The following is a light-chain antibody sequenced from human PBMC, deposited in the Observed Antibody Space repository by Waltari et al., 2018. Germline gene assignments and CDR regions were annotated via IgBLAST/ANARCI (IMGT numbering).Light chain of an antibody. CDR2: KAS. J-gene: IGKJ4*01. V-gene: IGKV1-5*03. Sequence: DIQMTQSPSTLSASVGDRFTITCRASQIISNWLAWYQQKPGKDPKLLIYKASTLESGVPSRFSGSGSGTEFTLTISSLQPDDFATYYCQQYNSYSLLTFGGGTKVEIK. CDR1: QIISNW. CDR3: QQYNSYSLLT.